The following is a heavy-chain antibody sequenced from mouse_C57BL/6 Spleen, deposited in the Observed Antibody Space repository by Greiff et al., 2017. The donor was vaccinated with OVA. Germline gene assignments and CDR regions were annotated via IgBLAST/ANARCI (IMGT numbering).Heavy chain of an antibody. J-gene: IGHJ3*01. CDR3: AIYSNRFAY. Sequence: QVQLQQPGAELVKPGASVKVSCKASGYTFTSYWMHWVKQRPGQGLAWIRRIHPSDSDTNYNQKFKGKATLTVDKSSSTAYMQLSSLTSEDSAVYYCAIYSNRFAYWGQGTLVTVSA. V-gene: IGHV1-74*01. D-gene: IGHD2-5*01. CDR2: IHPSDSDT. CDR1: GYTFTSYW.